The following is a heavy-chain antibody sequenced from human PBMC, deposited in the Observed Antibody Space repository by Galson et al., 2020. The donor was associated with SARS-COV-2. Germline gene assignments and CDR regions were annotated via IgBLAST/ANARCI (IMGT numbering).Heavy chain of an antibody. CDR3: ASEGYSYGYEKFDY. V-gene: IGHV4-34*01. D-gene: IGHD5-18*01. CDR1: GGSLSGYY. CDR2: INSSGST. Sequence: SETLSLTCAVYGGSLSGYYWSWIRQPPGKGLEWIGEINSSGSTNYNPSLKSRVTISVDTSKNHFSLKLSSVTAADTAVYYCASEGYSYGYEKFDYWGQGTLVTVSS. J-gene: IGHJ4*02.